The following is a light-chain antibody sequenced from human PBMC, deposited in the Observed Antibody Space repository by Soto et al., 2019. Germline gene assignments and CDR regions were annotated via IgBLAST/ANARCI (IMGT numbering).Light chain of an antibody. CDR2: GAS. CDR1: QSVTNRY. J-gene: IGKJ1*01. V-gene: IGKV3-20*01. CDR3: QQYGSSPET. Sequence: EIVLTQSPGTLSLSPGERATLSCRASQSVTNRYLAWYRQKPGQAPRLLIFGASIRDTGIPDRFSGSGSGTDFTLTINRLEPEDFAVYYCQQYGSSPETFGQGTKVEIK.